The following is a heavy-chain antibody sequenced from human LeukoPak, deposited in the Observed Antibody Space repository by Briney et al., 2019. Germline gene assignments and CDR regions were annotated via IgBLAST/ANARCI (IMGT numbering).Heavy chain of an antibody. V-gene: IGHV3-53*05. D-gene: IGHD6-13*01. CDR2: IYSGGDT. CDR3: TRGPGSTWYSDY. J-gene: IGHJ4*02. Sequence: GGSLRLSCAVSGFTVSSNYMNWVRQAPGKGLEWVSIIYSGGDTYYADSVKGRFTISRDNSKNTLYLQMNSLRPEDTAVYYCTRGPGSTWYSDYWGQGTLVTVSS. CDR1: GFTVSSNY.